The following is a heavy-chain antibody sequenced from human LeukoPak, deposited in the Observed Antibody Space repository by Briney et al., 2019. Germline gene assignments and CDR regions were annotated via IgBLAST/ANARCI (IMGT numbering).Heavy chain of an antibody. CDR2: IIPILGIA. V-gene: IGHV1-69*04. CDR3: ARGYYGSGASDD. D-gene: IGHD3-10*01. J-gene: IGHJ4*02. CDR1: GGTFSSYA. Sequence: GASVKVSCKASGGTFSSYAISWVRQAPGRGLEWMGRIIPILGIANYAQKFQGRVTITADKSTSTAYMELSSLRSEDTAVYYCARGYYGSGASDDWGQGTLVTVSS.